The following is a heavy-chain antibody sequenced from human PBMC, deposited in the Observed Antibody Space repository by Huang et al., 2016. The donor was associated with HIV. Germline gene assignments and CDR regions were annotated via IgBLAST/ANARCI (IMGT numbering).Heavy chain of an antibody. D-gene: IGHD1-26*01. J-gene: IGHJ4*02. CDR2: INAGNGNT. CDR3: ARGGSGSYYGVLYY. V-gene: IGHV1-3*01. Sequence: QVQLVQSGAEVKKPGASVKVSCKASGYTFTSYAMHWVRQAPGQRLEWMGWINAGNGNTKYSQKCQGRVTITRDTSASTAYMERSSLRSEDTAVYYCARGGSGSYYGVLYYWGQGTLVTVSS. CDR1: GYTFTSYA.